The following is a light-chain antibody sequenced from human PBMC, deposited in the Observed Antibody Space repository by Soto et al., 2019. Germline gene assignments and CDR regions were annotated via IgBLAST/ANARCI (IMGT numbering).Light chain of an antibody. CDR3: SSYKSSDTPYV. J-gene: IGLJ1*01. CDR2: VVS. V-gene: IGLV2-14*01. Sequence: QSARTQPASVSGSPGQSITISCTGTSSDVGGYNYVSWYQQHPDKAPKLMIYVVSNRPSGVSNRFSGSKSGNTDSLTISGLQAEDEADYYCSSYKSSDTPYVFGTGTKLTVL. CDR1: SSDVGGYNY.